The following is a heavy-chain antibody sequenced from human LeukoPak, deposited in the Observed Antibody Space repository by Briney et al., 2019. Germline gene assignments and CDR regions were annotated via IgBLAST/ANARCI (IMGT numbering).Heavy chain of an antibody. CDR3: ARSRGYSGYDDYYYGMDV. D-gene: IGHD5-12*01. CDR2: INQDGTEK. CDR1: GFTFSSYW. J-gene: IGHJ6*02. V-gene: IGHV3-7*03. Sequence: PGGSLRLSCAASGFTFSSYWMSWVRQAPGEGLEWVAKINQDGTEKAYVDSVRGRFTISRDNAKNSLFLQMNSLRAEDTAVYYCARSRGYSGYDDYYYGMDVWGQGTTVTVSS.